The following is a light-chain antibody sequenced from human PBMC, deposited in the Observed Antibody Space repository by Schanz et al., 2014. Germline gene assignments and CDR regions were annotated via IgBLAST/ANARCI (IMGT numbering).Light chain of an antibody. CDR1: QTIGIT. J-gene: IGKJ4*01. CDR2: AAS. CDR3: QQRSNWPLT. Sequence: EIVLTQSPGTLSLSPGERATLSCRASQTIGITLAWYQQTPGQAPRLLIFAASTRATGIPARFSGSGSGTDFTLTISALEPEDFAVYHCQQRSNWPLTFGGGTKVEIK. V-gene: IGKV3-11*01.